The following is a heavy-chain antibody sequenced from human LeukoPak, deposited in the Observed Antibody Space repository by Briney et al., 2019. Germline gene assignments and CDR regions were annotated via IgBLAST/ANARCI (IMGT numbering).Heavy chain of an antibody. D-gene: IGHD7-27*01. Sequence: ASVTVSCKASGFTFTDHYMHWVRQAPGQGLEWMGWINGKRGDTNYAQNFQDRVTMTRDTSTSTVYMELSRLTVDDTAVYYCARDHDWGVDYWGQGTLVTISS. J-gene: IGHJ4*02. V-gene: IGHV1-2*02. CDR1: GFTFTDHY. CDR3: ARDHDWGVDY. CDR2: INGKRGDT.